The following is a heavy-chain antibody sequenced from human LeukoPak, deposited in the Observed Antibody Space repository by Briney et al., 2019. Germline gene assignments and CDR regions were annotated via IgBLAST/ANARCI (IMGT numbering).Heavy chain of an antibody. V-gene: IGHV3-48*02. CDR3: AKDGMKDSSGYYHHDAFDI. Sequence: GGPLRLSCAASGFTFSSYSMNWVRQAPGKGLEWVSYISSSSSTIYYADSVKGRFTISRDNAKNSLYLQMNSLRDEDTAVYYCAKDGMKDSSGYYHHDAFDIWGQGTMVTVSS. CDR1: GFTFSSYS. CDR2: ISSSSSTI. J-gene: IGHJ3*02. D-gene: IGHD3-22*01.